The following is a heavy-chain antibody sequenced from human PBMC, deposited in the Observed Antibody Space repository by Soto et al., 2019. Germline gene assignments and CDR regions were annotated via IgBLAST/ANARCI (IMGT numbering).Heavy chain of an antibody. CDR1: LGSLSTSGVG. V-gene: IGHV2-5*01. J-gene: IGHJ3*02. CDR3: QNLIPHYSDSPGQQDDFDI. Sequence: SVPTLLNRTQTLTVTFTFALGSLSTSGVGVGCMREPPGKALEWLALIYWNDDKRYSPSLKSRLTITKDTSKNQVVLTMTNVETVATATYYCQNLIPHYSDSPGQQDDFDIWGQGTMVTVSS. CDR2: IYWNDDK. D-gene: IGHD3-22*01.